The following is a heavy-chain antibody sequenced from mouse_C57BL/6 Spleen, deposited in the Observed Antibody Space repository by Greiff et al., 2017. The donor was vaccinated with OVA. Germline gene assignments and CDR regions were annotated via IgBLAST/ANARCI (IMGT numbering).Heavy chain of an antibody. CDR2: IDPSDSYT. Sequence: VQLQQPGAELVRPGTSVKLSCKASGYTFTSYWMHWVKQRPGQGLEWIGVIDPSDSYTNYNQKFKGKATLTVDTSSSTAYMQLSSLTSEDSAVYYCAREGITTVVALDYWGQGTTLTVSS. D-gene: IGHD1-1*01. CDR3: AREGITTVVALDY. J-gene: IGHJ2*01. CDR1: GYTFTSYW. V-gene: IGHV1-59*01.